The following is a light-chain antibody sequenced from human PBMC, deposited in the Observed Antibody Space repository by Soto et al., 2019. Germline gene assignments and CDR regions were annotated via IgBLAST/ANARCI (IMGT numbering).Light chain of an antibody. CDR3: QSYDSSLSGRGVI. CDR1: SSNIGAGYD. CDR2: GNS. Sequence: QSVLTQPPSVSGAPGQRVTISCTGSSSNIGAGYDGHWYQQLPGTAPKLLIYGNSNRPSGVPDRFSGSKSGTSASLAITELQAEDEXXYYCQSYDSSLSGRGVIFGGGTKVTV. V-gene: IGLV1-40*01. J-gene: IGLJ2*01.